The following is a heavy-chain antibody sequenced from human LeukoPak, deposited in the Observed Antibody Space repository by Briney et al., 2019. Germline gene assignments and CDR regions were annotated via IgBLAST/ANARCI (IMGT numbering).Heavy chain of an antibody. CDR2: FYHDDSDI. D-gene: IGHD1-26*01. Sequence: AESLQIPCKTSAYSFTSYWIGWLSQLPAKGREWLGVFYHDDSDISYSPAFQGQVTISADRSIRPAYLQWSSLKASDTAMYYCAKLPLDHSGSAYWGQGTQVSVSS. J-gene: IGHJ4*02. CDR3: AKLPLDHSGSAY. CDR1: AYSFTSYW. V-gene: IGHV5-51*01.